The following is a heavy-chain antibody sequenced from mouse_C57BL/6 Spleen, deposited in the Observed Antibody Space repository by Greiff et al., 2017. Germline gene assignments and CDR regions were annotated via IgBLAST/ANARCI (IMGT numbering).Heavy chain of an antibody. CDR2: IDPNSGGT. V-gene: IGHV1-72*01. J-gene: IGHJ2*01. CDR1: GYTFTSYW. Sequence: QVHVKQPGAELVKPGASVKLSCKASGYTFTSYWMHWVKQRPGRGLEWIGRIDPNSGGTKYNEKFKSKATLTVDKPSSTAYMQLSSLTSEDSAVYYCARSGTTVVGRFYYFDYWGQGTTLTVSS. D-gene: IGHD1-1*01. CDR3: ARSGTTVVGRFYYFDY.